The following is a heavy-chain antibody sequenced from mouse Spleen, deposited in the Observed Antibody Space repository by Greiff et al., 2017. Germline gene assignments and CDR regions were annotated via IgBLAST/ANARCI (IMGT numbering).Heavy chain of an antibody. CDR2: INPSTGGT. D-gene: IGHD2-4*01. V-gene: IGHV1-42*01. Sequence: VQLQQSGPELVKPGASVKISCKASGYSFTGYYMNWVKQSPEKSLEWIGEINPSTGGTTYNQKFKAKATLTVDKSSSTAYMQLKSLTSEDSAVYYCARGGLRQEDAMDYWGQGTSVTVSS. J-gene: IGHJ4*01. CDR1: GYSFTGYY. CDR3: ARGGLRQEDAMDY.